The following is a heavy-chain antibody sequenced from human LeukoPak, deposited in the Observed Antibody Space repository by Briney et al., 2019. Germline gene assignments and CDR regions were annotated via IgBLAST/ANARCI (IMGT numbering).Heavy chain of an antibody. V-gene: IGHV4-34*01. J-gene: IGHJ4*02. CDR1: GGSFSGYY. Sequence: SETLSLTCAVYGGSFSGYYWSWIRQPPGKGLEWIGEINHSGSTDYNPSLKSRVTISVDTSKNQLSLKLSSVTAADTAVYYCARGRGGYYLYYFDYWGQGTLVTVSS. CDR2: INHSGST. D-gene: IGHD3-22*01. CDR3: ARGRGGYYLYYFDY.